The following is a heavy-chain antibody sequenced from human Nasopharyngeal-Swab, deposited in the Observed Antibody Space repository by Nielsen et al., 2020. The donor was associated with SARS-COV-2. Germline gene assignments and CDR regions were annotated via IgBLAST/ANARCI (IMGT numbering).Heavy chain of an antibody. V-gene: IGHV5-51*01. CDR1: GYSFTSYW. J-gene: IGHJ4*02. CDR2: IYPGDSDT. D-gene: IGHD6-19*01. CDR3: ARRSSGIAVAGFFDY. Sequence: GGSLRLSCKGSGYSFTSYWIGWVRQLPGKGLEWMGIIYPGDSDTRYSPSFQGQVTISADKSISTAYLQWSSLKASDTAMYYCARRSSGIAVAGFFDYWGQGTLVAVSS.